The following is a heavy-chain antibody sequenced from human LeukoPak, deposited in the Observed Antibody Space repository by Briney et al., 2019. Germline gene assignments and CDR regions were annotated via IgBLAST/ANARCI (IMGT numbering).Heavy chain of an antibody. Sequence: PGGSLRLSCAVSGFAFSTYWMSWVRQAPGKGLEWVANMNQDGSAKNCVDSVKVRFTISRDNAKSSLYLQMNSLRAEDTAVYYCAREGRPNAFDIWGQGTMVTVSS. J-gene: IGHJ3*02. CDR2: MNQDGSAK. V-gene: IGHV3-7*01. CDR1: GFAFSTYW. CDR3: AREGRPNAFDI.